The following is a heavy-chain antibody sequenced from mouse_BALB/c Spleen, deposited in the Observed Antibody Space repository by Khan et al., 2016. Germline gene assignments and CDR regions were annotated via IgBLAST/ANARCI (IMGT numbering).Heavy chain of an antibody. CDR2: INPDSSTT. J-gene: IGHJ3*01. CDR3: ARLLYYGLFAY. CDR1: GFDFSRYW. D-gene: IGHD2-1*01. V-gene: IGHV4-1*02. Sequence: EVKLLESGGGLVQPGGSLKLSCAASGFDFSRYWMSWVRQAPGKGLEWIGEINPDSSTTNYTPSLKDKFIISRDNAKNTLYLQMSKVRSEDTALYYCARLLYYGLFAYWGQGTLVTVSA.